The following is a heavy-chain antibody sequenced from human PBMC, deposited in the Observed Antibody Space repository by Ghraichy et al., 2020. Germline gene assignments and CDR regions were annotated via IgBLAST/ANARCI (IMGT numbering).Heavy chain of an antibody. D-gene: IGHD2-15*01. Sequence: SQTLSLTCSVSGDSIISNSYYWDWIRQPPGKGLEWIGSIYYSGTTYYSPPLKTRVTVSIDTSKNQFSLRLKSVTATDTAASYCARRAGGYQYFYGLDVWGQGSTVIVSS. CDR2: IYYSGTT. V-gene: IGHV4-39*01. J-gene: IGHJ6*02. CDR1: GDSIISNSYY. CDR3: ARRAGGYQYFYGLDV.